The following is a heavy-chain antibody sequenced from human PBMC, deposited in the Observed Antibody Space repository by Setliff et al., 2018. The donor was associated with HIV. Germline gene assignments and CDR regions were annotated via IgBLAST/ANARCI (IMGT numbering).Heavy chain of an antibody. V-gene: IGHV4-38-2*01. J-gene: IGHJ3*01. CDR2: VSYSGST. D-gene: IGHD3-22*01. CDR3: ARNPHYFDRSGLPRSFDV. CDR1: GYSISSGFY. Sequence: SETLSLTCAVSGYSISSGFYWGWIRQPPGKGLEWIRSVSYSGSTLYNPSLKSRVTISVDTSKNHFSLNLSSVTAADTAVYYCARNPHYFDRSGLPRSFDVWGQGTMVTVSS.